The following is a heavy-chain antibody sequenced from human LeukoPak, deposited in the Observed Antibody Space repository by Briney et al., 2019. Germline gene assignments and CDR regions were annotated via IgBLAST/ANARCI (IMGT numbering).Heavy chain of an antibody. J-gene: IGHJ5*02. V-gene: IGHV1-18*01. CDR3: ARGCTNDICYTDWFDP. D-gene: IGHD2-8*01. CDR2: ISAYNGNT. Sequence: ASVKVSCKASGYTFTSYGISWVRQAPGQGLEWMGGISAYNGNTNYAQKFQGRVTMTRDTSISTAYMELSRLRSDDTAVYYCARGCTNDICYTDWFDPWGQGTLVTVSS. CDR1: GYTFTSYG.